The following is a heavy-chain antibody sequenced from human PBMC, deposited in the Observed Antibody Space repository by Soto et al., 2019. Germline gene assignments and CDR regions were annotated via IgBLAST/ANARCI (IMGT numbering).Heavy chain of an antibody. D-gene: IGHD3-10*01. CDR3: ARLISGF. Sequence: ETLSLTCAVYSGSFSGYFWSWIRQPPGKGLEWIGEINHSGSTNYNPSLKSRVTISVDTSKNQFSLKLSSVTAADTAVYYCARLISGFWGQGTLVTVSS. CDR1: SGSFSGYF. V-gene: IGHV4-34*01. CDR2: INHSGST. J-gene: IGHJ4*02.